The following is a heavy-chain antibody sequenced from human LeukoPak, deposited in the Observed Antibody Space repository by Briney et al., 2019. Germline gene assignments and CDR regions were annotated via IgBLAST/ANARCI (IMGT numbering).Heavy chain of an antibody. CDR1: GGSFSGYY. CDR3: ARTPSTSETAAGSFDY. Sequence: SETLSLTWAVYGGSFSGYYWTWIRQPPGNGLEWIGEMNHSGRANYNPSLKSRVTISVDPSNNQFSLKLSSVTAADTAVYYCARTPSTSETAAGSFDYWGQGTLVTVSS. D-gene: IGHD6-13*01. V-gene: IGHV4-34*01. J-gene: IGHJ4*02. CDR2: MNHSGRA.